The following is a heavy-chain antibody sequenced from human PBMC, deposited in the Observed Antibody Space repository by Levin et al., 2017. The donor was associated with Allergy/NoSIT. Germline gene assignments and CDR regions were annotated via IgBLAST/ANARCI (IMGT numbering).Heavy chain of an antibody. V-gene: IGHV4-59*01. CDR1: GGSISSYY. D-gene: IGHD3-16*01. Sequence: SQTLSLTCTVSGGSISSYYWSWLRQPPGKGLEWIGYIYYSGSTNYNPSLKSRVTISVDTSKNQFSLKLSSVTAADTAVYYCARVVDDYIWGSYAYYFDYWGQGTLVTVSS. CDR2: IYYSGST. J-gene: IGHJ4*02. CDR3: ARVVDDYIWGSYAYYFDY.